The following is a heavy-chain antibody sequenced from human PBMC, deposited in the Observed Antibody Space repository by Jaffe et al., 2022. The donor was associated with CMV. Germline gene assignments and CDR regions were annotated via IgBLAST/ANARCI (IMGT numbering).Heavy chain of an antibody. J-gene: IGHJ4*02. CDR2: ISGSGGST. D-gene: IGHD4-17*01. CDR1: GFTFSSYA. Sequence: EVQLLESGGGLVQPGGSLRLSCAASGFTFSSYAMSWVRQAPGKGLEWVSAISGSGGSTYYADSVKGRFTISRDNSKNTLYLQMNSLRAEDTAVYYCAKARIPHYDYGVLGGYWGQGTLVTVSS. V-gene: IGHV3-23*01. CDR3: AKARIPHYDYGVLGGY.